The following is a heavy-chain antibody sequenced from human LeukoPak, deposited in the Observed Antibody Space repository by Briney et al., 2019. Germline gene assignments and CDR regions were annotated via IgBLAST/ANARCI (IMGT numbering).Heavy chain of an antibody. CDR3: ARAGLLRLGELSHDDFDP. J-gene: IGHJ5*02. V-gene: IGHV3-21*01. Sequence: GGSLRLSCAVSGFTFTRYGMHWVRQAPGKGLEWVSSISSSSSYIYYADSVKGRFTISRDNAKNSLYLQMNSLRAEDTAVYYCARAGLLRLGELSHDDFDPWGQGTLVTVSS. CDR1: GFTFTRYG. CDR2: ISSSSSYI. D-gene: IGHD3-16*02.